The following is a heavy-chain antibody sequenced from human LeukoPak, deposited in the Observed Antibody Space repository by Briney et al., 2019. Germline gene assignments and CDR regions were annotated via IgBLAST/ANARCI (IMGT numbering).Heavy chain of an antibody. V-gene: IGHV4-39*01. CDR1: GGSISSSSYY. CDR2: IYYSGST. D-gene: IGHD4-23*01. CDR3: ARGGSGRWYNWFDP. Sequence: SETLSLTCTVSGGSISSSSYYWGWIRQPPGKGLEWIGSIYYSGSTYYNPSLKSRVTISVDTSKNQFSLKLSSVTAADTAVYYCARGGSGRWYNWFDPWGQGTLVTVSS. J-gene: IGHJ5*02.